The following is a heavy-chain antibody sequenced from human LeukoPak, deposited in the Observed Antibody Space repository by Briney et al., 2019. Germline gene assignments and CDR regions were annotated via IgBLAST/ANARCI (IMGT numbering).Heavy chain of an antibody. CDR2: INTNTGNA. V-gene: IGHV7-4-1*02. CDR1: GYTFTSYA. J-gene: IGHJ6*03. CDR3: ARSGGSGSYYARYYYYYMDV. Sequence: GASVKVSCKASGYTFTSYAMHWVRQAPGQGLEWMGWINTNTGNATYAQGFTGRFVFSLDTSVSTAYLQISSLKAEDTAVFYCARSGGSGSYYARYYYYYMDVWGKGTTVSVSS. D-gene: IGHD3-10*01.